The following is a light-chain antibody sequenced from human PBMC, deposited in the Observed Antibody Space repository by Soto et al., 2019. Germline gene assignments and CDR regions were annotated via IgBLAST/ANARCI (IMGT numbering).Light chain of an antibody. J-gene: IGLJ1*01. V-gene: IGLV2-8*01. CDR3: TSYAGSNVFDV. CDR2: QVT. Sequence: QSALTQPPSASGSPGQSVTISCTGTSSDVGAYNFVSWYQQLPGKAPKLMIYQVTKRPSGVPDRFSGSKSGNTASLTVSGLQAEDEADYYCTSYAGSNVFDVFGTGTKVTVL. CDR1: SSDVGAYNF.